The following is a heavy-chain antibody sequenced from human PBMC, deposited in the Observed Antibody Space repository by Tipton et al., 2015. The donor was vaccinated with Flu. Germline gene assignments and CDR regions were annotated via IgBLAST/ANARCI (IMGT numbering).Heavy chain of an antibody. CDR3: ARVRCGESCFREFDQ. V-gene: IGHV1-8*01. J-gene: IGHJ4*02. CDR2: MNPKSGSR. D-gene: IGHD2-15*01. CDR1: GYTFTSYD. Sequence: QVQLVQSGAEVKKPGASVKVSCKASGYTFTSYDINWVRKATGQGLEWIGWMNPKSGSRGSAQKFQGRVTMTTNTSISTAYMEMSSLRSEDTAVYYCARVRCGESCFREFDQWGQGTLVTVSS.